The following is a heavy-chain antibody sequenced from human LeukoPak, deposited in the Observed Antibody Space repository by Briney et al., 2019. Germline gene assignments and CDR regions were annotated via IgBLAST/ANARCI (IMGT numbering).Heavy chain of an antibody. J-gene: IGHJ3*02. CDR3: AKASGSYLGVLFFDI. V-gene: IGHV3-9*01. CDR2: ISWNSGSI. CDR1: GFTFSNYA. Sequence: PGGSLRLSCAASGFTFSNYALSWVRQAPGKGLEWVSGISWNSGSIGYADSVKGRFTISRDNAKNSLYLQMNSLRAEDTALYYCAKASGSYLGVLFFDIWGQGTMVTVSS. D-gene: IGHD3-10*01.